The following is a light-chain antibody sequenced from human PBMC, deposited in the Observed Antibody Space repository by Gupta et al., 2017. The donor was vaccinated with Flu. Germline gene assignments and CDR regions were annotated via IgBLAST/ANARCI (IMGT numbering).Light chain of an antibody. Sequence: DIVMTQSPLSLPVTPGEPASISCRSSQSLLHSNGYNYLDWYLQKPGQSPQLLIYLGSNQASGVPDRFSGSGSGTDFTLKISRVEAEDVGVYYCRQSLQTPQTFGQGTKLEIK. CDR2: LGS. CDR3: RQSLQTPQT. J-gene: IGKJ1*01. V-gene: IGKV2-28*01. CDR1: QSLLHSNGYNY.